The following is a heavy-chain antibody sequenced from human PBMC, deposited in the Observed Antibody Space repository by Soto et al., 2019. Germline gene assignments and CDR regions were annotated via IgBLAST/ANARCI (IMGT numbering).Heavy chain of an antibody. CDR3: ARGGGIVVVTAPYEH. J-gene: IGHJ4*02. V-gene: IGHV1-18*01. D-gene: IGHD2-21*02. Sequence: GASVKVSSKASGYTFTSYAISWARQSTGQGLEWMGWISAYNGNTNYAQKLQGRVTMTRDTSTSTVHMELGSLTSEDTAVYYCARGGGIVVVTAPYEHWGQGTLVTVSS. CDR2: ISAYNGNT. CDR1: GYTFTSYA.